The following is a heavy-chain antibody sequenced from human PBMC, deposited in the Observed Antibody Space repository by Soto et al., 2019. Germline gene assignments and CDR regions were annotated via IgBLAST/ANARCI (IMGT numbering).Heavy chain of an antibody. D-gene: IGHD6-13*01. J-gene: IGHJ5*02. CDR2: IYPADSDT. V-gene: IGHV5-51*01. CDR3: VRRVQQRDDFCDP. CDR1: GYSFANYW. Sequence: PGGSLKISCQASGYSFANYWIAWVRQMPGKGLEWVGIIYPADSDTEYSPSFQGQVTISADKSISTAYLHWNTLKASDAAIYYCVRRVQQRDDFCDPWGQGTLVIVSS.